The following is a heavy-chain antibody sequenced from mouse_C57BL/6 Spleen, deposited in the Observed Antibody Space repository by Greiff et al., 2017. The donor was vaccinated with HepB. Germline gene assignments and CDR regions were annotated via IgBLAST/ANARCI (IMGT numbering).Heavy chain of an antibody. Sequence: QVQLKESGAELVRPGTSVKMSCRASGYTFTNYWIGWAKQRPGHGLEWIGDIYPGGGYTNYNEKFKGKATLTADKSSSTAYMQFSSLTSEDSAIYYCARVALLRYLDYWGQGTTLTVSS. CDR1: GYTFTNYW. CDR3: ARVALLRYLDY. CDR2: IYPGGGYT. D-gene: IGHD1-2*01. V-gene: IGHV1-63*01. J-gene: IGHJ2*01.